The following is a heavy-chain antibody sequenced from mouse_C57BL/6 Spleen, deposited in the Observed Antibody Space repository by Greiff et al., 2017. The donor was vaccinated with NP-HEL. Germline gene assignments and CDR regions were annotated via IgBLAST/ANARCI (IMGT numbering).Heavy chain of an antibody. CDR3: ARRGIYGNFYAMDY. V-gene: IGHV1-50*01. Sequence: VQLQQPGAELVKPGASVKLSCKASGYTFTSYWMQWVKQRPGQGLEWIGEIDPSDSYTNYNQKFKGKATLTVDTSSSTAYMQLSSLTSEDSAVYYCARRGIYGNFYAMDYWGQGTSVTVSS. CDR1: GYTFTSYW. D-gene: IGHD2-1*01. J-gene: IGHJ4*01. CDR2: IDPSDSYT.